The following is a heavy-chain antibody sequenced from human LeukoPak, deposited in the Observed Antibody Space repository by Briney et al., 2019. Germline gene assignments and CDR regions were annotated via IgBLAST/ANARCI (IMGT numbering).Heavy chain of an antibody. V-gene: IGHV1-2*02. CDR3: ARWGLNSSGWYYFDY. J-gene: IGHJ4*02. CDR2: INPNSGGT. D-gene: IGHD6-19*01. CDR1: GYTFTGYY. Sequence: ASVKVSCKASGYTFTGYYMHWVRQAPGQGLEWMGWINPNSGGTNYAQKFQGRVTMTRDTSISTAYTELSRLRSDDTAVYYCARWGLNSSGWYYFDYWGQGTLVTVSS.